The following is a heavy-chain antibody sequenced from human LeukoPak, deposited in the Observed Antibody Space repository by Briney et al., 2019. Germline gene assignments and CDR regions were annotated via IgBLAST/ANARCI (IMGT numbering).Heavy chain of an antibody. D-gene: IGHD3-22*01. CDR3: AREFPPVVKYRFDY. CDR2: IWYDGSNR. CDR1: GFTFSSFG. V-gene: IGHV3-33*01. Sequence: GWSLRLSCAASGFTFSSFGMHWVRQAPGKGLEWGAVIWYDGSNRYYADSVKGRFTISRDNSKSTLYLQMSSLSAEDTAVYYCAREFPPVVKYRFDYWGQGTLVTVSS. J-gene: IGHJ4*02.